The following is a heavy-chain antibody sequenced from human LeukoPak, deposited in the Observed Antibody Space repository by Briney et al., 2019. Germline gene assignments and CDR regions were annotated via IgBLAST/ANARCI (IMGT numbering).Heavy chain of an antibody. CDR2: IYYSGST. D-gene: IGHD3-22*01. CDR3: ARTTVDYYETVAFSMDV. CDR1: GGSISSSSYY. V-gene: IGHV4-39*07. J-gene: IGHJ6*02. Sequence: PSETLSLTCTVSGGSISSSSYYWGWIRQPPGKGLEWIGSIYYSGSTYYNPSLKSRVTISIDTSKNQFSLKMSSVTAADTAVYYCARTTVDYYETVAFSMDVWGQGTTVTVSS.